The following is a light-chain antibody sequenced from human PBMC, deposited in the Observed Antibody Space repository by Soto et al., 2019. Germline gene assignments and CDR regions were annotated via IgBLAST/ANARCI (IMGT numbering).Light chain of an antibody. Sequence: HSVLTHPASVSLSLGQSITISCTGTSSDVGGYKYVSWYQQHPGKAHKLIIYEVSNRPSGVSDRFSASKSGNTASLTISGLQAVDEADYYCNSYTNATALEVFGTGTKVTV. CDR2: EVS. CDR3: NSYTNATALEV. V-gene: IGLV2-14*01. J-gene: IGLJ1*01. CDR1: SSDVGGYKY.